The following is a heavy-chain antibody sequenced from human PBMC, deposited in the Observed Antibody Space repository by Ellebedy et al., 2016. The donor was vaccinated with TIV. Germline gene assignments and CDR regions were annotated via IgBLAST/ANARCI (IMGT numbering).Heavy chain of an antibody. J-gene: IGHJ6*03. CDR3: ARLGNRYGTKNYYYYYMDV. V-gene: IGHV1-69*13. Sequence: SVKVSXXASGGTFSSYAISWVRQAPGQGIEWMGGIIPIFGTANYAQKFQGRVTITADESTSTAYMELSSLRSEDTAVYYCARLGNRYGTKNYYYYYMDVWGKGTTVTVSS. CDR2: IIPIFGTA. D-gene: IGHD5-18*01. CDR1: GGTFSSYA.